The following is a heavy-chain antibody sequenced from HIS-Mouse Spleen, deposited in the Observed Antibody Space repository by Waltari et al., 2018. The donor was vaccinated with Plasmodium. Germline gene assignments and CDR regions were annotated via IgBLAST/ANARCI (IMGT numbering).Heavy chain of an antibody. Sequence: EVQLVESGGGLVQPGGSLRLSCAASGFTFSGYWMSWVRQAPGKGGEWGANIKQDGSGKYYVDAVKGRFTISRDNAKNSLYRQMNRLRAEDTAVYYCASSWYWYFDLWGRGTLVTVSS. V-gene: IGHV3-7*01. CDR1: GFTFSGYW. CDR2: IKQDGSGK. J-gene: IGHJ2*01. D-gene: IGHD6-13*01. CDR3: ASSWYWYFDL.